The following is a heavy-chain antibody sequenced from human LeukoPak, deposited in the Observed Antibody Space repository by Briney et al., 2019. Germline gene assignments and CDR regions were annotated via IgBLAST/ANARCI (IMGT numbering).Heavy chain of an antibody. D-gene: IGHD5-12*01. CDR3: ARHIYDGVYEWLRLGNWFDP. V-gene: IGHV4-39*01. CDR1: GGSISSSSYH. CDR2: IYYSGST. J-gene: IGHJ5*02. Sequence: PSETLSLTCTVSGGSISSSSYHWGWIRQPPGKGLEWIGSIYYSGSTNYNPSLKSRVTISVDTSKNQFSLKLSSVTAADTAVYYCARHIYDGVYEWLRLGNWFDPWGQGTLVTVSS.